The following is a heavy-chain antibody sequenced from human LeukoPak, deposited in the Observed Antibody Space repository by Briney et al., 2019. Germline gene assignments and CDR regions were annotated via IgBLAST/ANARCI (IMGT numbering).Heavy chain of an antibody. J-gene: IGHJ4*02. CDR3: ARVLVVTAIGGYYFDY. CDR1: GFTFSSYA. Sequence: GGSPRLSCAASGFTFSSYAMHWVRQAPGKGLEWVAVISYDGSNKYYADSVKGRFTISRDNSKNTLYLQMNSLRAEDTAVYYCARVLVVTAIGGYYFDYWGQGTLVTVSS. D-gene: IGHD2-21*02. V-gene: IGHV3-30*14. CDR2: ISYDGSNK.